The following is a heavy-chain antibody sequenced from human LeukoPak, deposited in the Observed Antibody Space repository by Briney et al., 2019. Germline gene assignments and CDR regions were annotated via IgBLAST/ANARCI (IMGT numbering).Heavy chain of an antibody. Sequence: PSETLSLTCTVSGGSISSYYWSWIRQPPGKGLEWIGYIYYSGSTNYNPSLKSRVTISVDTSKNQFSLKLSSVTAADTAVYYCARGPDSSGYLFLWFDPWGQGTLVTVSS. CDR1: GGSISSYY. CDR2: IYYSGST. J-gene: IGHJ5*02. CDR3: ARGPDSSGYLFLWFDP. D-gene: IGHD3-22*01. V-gene: IGHV4-59*12.